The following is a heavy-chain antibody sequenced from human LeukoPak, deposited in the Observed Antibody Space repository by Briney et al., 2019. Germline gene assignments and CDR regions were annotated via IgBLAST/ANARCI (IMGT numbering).Heavy chain of an antibody. J-gene: IGHJ4*02. V-gene: IGHV1-2*02. CDR3: ASVYPLTTVTSFDY. CDR2: INPNSGGT. D-gene: IGHD4-17*01. Sequence: ASVKVSCKASGYTFTGYYMHLVRQAPGQGLEWMGWINPNSGGTNYAQKFQGRVTMTRDTSISTAYMELSRLRSDDTAVYYCASVYPLTTVTSFDYWGQGTLVTVSS. CDR1: GYTFTGYY.